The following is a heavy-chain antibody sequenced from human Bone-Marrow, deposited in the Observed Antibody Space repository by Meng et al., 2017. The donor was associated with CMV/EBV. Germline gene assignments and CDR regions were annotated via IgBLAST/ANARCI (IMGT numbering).Heavy chain of an antibody. CDR3: ARTVINHTYSSGYL. Sequence: GSLRLSCTISGGSITSNNYFWGWIRQPPGKGLEWIGSISYSGTTYYNPSLKSRVTMSVDTSKNQFSLKVTSVTAADTAVYYCARTVINHTYSSGYLWGQGTLVTVSS. D-gene: IGHD3-22*01. V-gene: IGHV4-39*01. J-gene: IGHJ5*02. CDR1: GGSITSNNYF. CDR2: ISYSGTT.